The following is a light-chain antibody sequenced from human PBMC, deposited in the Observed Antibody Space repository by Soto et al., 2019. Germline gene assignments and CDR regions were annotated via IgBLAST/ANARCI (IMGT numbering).Light chain of an antibody. J-gene: IGKJ5*01. V-gene: IGKV3D-7*01. Sequence: EVVLTQSPATLSLSPGEGATLSCRVSQSISSSYLSWYQQSPGQAPRLLIYGASTRASGIPARFSGSGRGSGTYFTVTISSLQPEDFAVYYCQQDYNLPITFGQGTRLEMK. CDR2: GAS. CDR3: QQDYNLPIT. CDR1: QSISSSY.